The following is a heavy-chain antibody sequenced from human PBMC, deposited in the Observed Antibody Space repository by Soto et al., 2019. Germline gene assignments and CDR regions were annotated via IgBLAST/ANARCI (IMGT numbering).Heavy chain of an antibody. CDR1: GGSISSGDYY. CDR2: IYYSGST. D-gene: IGHD3-22*01. J-gene: IGHJ6*02. V-gene: IGHV4-30-4*01. CDR3: ARGRREITMIVVAQFHPSTLDGMDV. Sequence: SETLSLTCTVSGGSISSGDYYWSWIRQPPGKGLEWIGYIYYSGSTYYNPSLKSRVTISVDTSKNQFSLKLSSVTAADTAVYYCARGRREITMIVVAQFHPSTLDGMDVWGQGTTVTVSS.